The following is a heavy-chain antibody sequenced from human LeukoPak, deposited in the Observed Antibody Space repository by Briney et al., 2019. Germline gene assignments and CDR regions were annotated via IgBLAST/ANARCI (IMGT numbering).Heavy chain of an antibody. Sequence: GGSLRLSCAASGFTFDDYAMHWVRQAPGKGLEWVSGISWNSGSIGYADSVKGRFTISRDNAKNSLYLQMNSLRAEDTALYYCAKGSPPGYWGQGTLVTVSS. CDR2: ISWNSGSI. J-gene: IGHJ4*02. CDR3: AKGSPPGY. V-gene: IGHV3-9*01. CDR1: GFTFDDYA.